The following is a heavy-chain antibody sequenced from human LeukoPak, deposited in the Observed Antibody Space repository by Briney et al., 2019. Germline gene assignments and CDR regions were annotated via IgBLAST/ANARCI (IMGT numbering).Heavy chain of an antibody. J-gene: IGHJ4*02. V-gene: IGHV3-74*01. CDR2: IKGDGSIS. D-gene: IGHD2-2*01. CDR3: TRDVALDTSSYPGY. CDR1: GFTFSGYW. Sequence: HTGGSLRLSCAASGFTFSGYWMHWVRQAPGKGLMWVSRIKGDGSISTYTDSVKGRFTISRDNAKNTLYLQMNSLRAEDTAVYYCTRDVALDTSSYPGYWSQGTLVTVSS.